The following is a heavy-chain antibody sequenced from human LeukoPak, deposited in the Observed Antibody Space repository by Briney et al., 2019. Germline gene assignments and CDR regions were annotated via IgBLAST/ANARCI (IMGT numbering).Heavy chain of an antibody. D-gene: IGHD3/OR15-3a*01. J-gene: IGHJ6*02. Sequence: GGSLRLSCAASGFTFSSYAMHWVRQAPGKGLEWVAVISYDGSNKYYADSVKGRFTISRDNSKNTLYLQMNSLRAEDTAVYYCARDHGLVSPGGAGYYYYYGMDVWGQGTTVTVSS. CDR2: ISYDGSNK. CDR3: ARDHGLVSPGGAGYYYYYGMDV. CDR1: GFTFSSYA. V-gene: IGHV3-30*04.